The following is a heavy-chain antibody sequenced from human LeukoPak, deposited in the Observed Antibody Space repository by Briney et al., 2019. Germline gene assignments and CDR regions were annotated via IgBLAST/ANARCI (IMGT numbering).Heavy chain of an antibody. CDR1: GFTFSDYY. CDR2: ISSSGSTI. D-gene: IGHD5-12*01. J-gene: IGHJ4*02. CDR3: ARSDGYIFQYYFDY. Sequence: GGSLRLSCAASGFTFSDYYMSWIRQAPGKGLEWVSYISSSGSTIYYADSVKGRFTISRDNAKNSLYLQMNRLRAEDTAVYYCARSDGYIFQYYFDYWGQGTLVTVSS. V-gene: IGHV3-11*01.